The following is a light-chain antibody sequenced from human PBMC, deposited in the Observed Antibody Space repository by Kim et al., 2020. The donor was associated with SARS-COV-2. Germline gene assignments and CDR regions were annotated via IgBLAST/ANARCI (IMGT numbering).Light chain of an antibody. CDR2: EAS. CDR3: QQTHGFPLT. Sequence: DIQMTQSPSSVSASVGDRVTITCRASQDISSWLAWYQQKPGKAPKVRIYEASNLQSGVPSRFSGSGSGTDFTLTINGLQPEDFATYYCQQTHGFPLTFGGGTKLEI. V-gene: IGKV1D-12*01. J-gene: IGKJ4*01. CDR1: QDISSW.